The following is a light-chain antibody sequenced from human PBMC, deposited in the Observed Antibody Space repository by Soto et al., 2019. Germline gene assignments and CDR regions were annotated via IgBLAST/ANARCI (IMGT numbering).Light chain of an antibody. J-gene: IGKJ1*01. CDR1: QSISSW. CDR2: KAS. CDR3: QQYNSYSLT. V-gene: IGKV1-5*03. Sequence: DIQITQSPSTLSASVGDRVTITCRASQSISSWLAWYQQAPGKAPKLLIYKASSLESGVPSRFSGSGSGTEFTLTISSLQPDDFETYYCQQYNSYSLTFGQGTKVDIK.